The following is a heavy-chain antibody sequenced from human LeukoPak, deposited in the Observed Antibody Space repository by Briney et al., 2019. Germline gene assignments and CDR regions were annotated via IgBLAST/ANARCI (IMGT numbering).Heavy chain of an antibody. D-gene: IGHD3-22*01. CDR2: ISSSSSYI. Sequence: GGSLRLSCAASGFTFSSYSMNWVRQAPGKGLEWVSSISSSSSYIYYADSVKGRFTISRDNAKNSLYLQMNSLRAEDTAVYYCATYSSLNRREFQFWGQGTLLTVSS. CDR3: ATYSSLNRREFQF. CDR1: GFTFSSYS. J-gene: IGHJ1*01. V-gene: IGHV3-21*01.